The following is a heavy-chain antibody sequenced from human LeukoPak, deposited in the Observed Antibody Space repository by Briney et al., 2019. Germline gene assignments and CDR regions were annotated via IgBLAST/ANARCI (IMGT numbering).Heavy chain of an antibody. V-gene: IGHV4-38-2*02. D-gene: IGHD3-10*01. J-gene: IGHJ5*02. CDR1: GYSISSGYY. CDR3: ARVTTMVRGEEFDP. CDR2: IYHSGST. Sequence: SETLSLTCTVSGYSISSGYYWGWIRQPPGKGLEWIGSIYHSGSTYYNPSLKSRVTISVDTSKNQFSLKLSTVTAADTAVYYCARVTTMVRGEEFDPWGQGTLVTVSS.